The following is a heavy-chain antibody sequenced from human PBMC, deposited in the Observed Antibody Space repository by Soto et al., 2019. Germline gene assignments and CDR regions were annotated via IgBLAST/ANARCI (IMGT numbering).Heavy chain of an antibody. CDR1: GFTFDDYT. Sequence: EVQLVESGGVVIQPGGSLRLSCAASGFTFDDYTMHWVRQAPGKGLEWVSLINWDGDGTSYADSVKGRFTISRDNSKNSLYLQMNSLRTEDTALYYCAQDFGKLERRYFDYWGQGTLVTVSS. J-gene: IGHJ4*02. D-gene: IGHD1-1*01. V-gene: IGHV3-43*01. CDR2: INWDGDGT. CDR3: AQDFGKLERRYFDY.